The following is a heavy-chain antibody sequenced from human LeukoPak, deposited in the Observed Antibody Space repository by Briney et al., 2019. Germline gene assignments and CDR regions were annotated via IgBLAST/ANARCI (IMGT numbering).Heavy chain of an antibody. Sequence: GGSLRLSCAASKFIFSDYGMHWVRQAPGKGLEWVAFIWYDGSDEYYADSVKGRFTISRDNSKNTLYLQMNSLRAEDTAVYYCARDSGSFPYYFDYWGQGTLVTVSS. CDR3: ARDSGSFPYYFDY. J-gene: IGHJ4*02. D-gene: IGHD1-26*01. V-gene: IGHV3-33*01. CDR1: KFIFSDYG. CDR2: IWYDGSDE.